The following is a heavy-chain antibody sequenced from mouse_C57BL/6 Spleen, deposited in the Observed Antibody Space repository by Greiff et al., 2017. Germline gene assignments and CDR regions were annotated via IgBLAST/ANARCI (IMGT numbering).Heavy chain of an antibody. V-gene: IGHV1-55*01. D-gene: IGHD2-3*01. Sequence: QVHVKQPGAELVKPGASVKTSCKASGYTFTSYWITWVKQRPGQGLEWIGDIYPGSGSTNYNEKFKSKATLTVDTSSSTAYMQLSSLTSEDSAVYYCARPDGYWFAYWGQGTLVTVSA. J-gene: IGHJ3*01. CDR3: ARPDGYWFAY. CDR2: IYPGSGST. CDR1: GYTFTSYW.